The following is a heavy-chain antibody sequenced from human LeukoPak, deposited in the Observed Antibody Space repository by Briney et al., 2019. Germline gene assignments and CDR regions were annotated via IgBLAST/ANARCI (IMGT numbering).Heavy chain of an antibody. J-gene: IGHJ4*02. CDR1: GGTFSSYA. D-gene: IGHD2-2*01. CDR3: AREWEGSSTSCLYY. CDR2: IIPIFGTA. Sequence: GASVKVSCKASGGTFSSYAISWVRQAPGQGLEWMGGIIPIFGTANYAQKFQGRVTITADESTSTAYMELSSLRSEDTAVYYCAREWEGSSTSCLYYWGQGTLVTVSS. V-gene: IGHV1-69*13.